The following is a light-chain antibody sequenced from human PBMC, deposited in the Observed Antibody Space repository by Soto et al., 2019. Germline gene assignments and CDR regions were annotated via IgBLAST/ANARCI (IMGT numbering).Light chain of an antibody. CDR1: EDIDTS. V-gene: IGKV1-5*01. CDR3: QHYDTFSWT. CDR2: GAS. Sequence: DIQMTQSPSTLSVSLGDRITITCRASEDIDTSLAWFQQRPGKAPKVLIAGASGLMNGVPSTFSGSGSGTEFAFTISSVQPDDFATYFCQHYDTFSWTFGQGTKVDIK. J-gene: IGKJ1*01.